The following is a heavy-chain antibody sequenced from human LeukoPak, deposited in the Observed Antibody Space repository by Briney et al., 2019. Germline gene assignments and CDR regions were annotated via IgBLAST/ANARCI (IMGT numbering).Heavy chain of an antibody. CDR1: GGTFSSYT. CDR2: IIPILGIA. Sequence: ASVKVSCKASGGTFSSYTISWVRQAPGQGLEWMGRIIPILGIANYAQKFQGRVTITADKSTSTAYMELSSLRSEDTAVYYCARVYHDSSRFDPWGQGTLVTVSS. V-gene: IGHV1-69*02. D-gene: IGHD3-22*01. J-gene: IGHJ5*02. CDR3: ARVYHDSSRFDP.